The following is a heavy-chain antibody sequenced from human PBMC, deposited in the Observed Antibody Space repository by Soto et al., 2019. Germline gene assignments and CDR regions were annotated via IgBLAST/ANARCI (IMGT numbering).Heavy chain of an antibody. Sequence: ASVKVSCKDSGYTFTSYGISWVRQAPGQGLEWMGWISAYNGNTNYAQKLQGRVTMTTDTSTSTAYMELRSLRSDDTAVYYCATDSSGYGRMAFDIWGQGTMVTVS. V-gene: IGHV1-18*01. CDR3: ATDSSGYGRMAFDI. CDR1: GYTFTSYG. J-gene: IGHJ3*02. CDR2: ISAYNGNT. D-gene: IGHD3-22*01.